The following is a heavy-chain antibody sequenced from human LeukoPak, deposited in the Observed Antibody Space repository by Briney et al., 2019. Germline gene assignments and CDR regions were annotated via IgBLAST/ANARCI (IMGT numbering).Heavy chain of an antibody. J-gene: IGHJ4*02. Sequence: GASVKVSCKASGGTFSSYAISWVRQAPGQGLEWMGWINTNTGNPTYAQGFTGRFVFSLDTSVSTAYLQISSLKAEDTAVYYCARWGRYYDYVWGSYRPLDYWGQGTLVTVSS. CDR2: INTNTGNP. V-gene: IGHV7-4-1*02. CDR1: GGTFSSYA. CDR3: ARWGRYYDYVWGSYRPLDY. D-gene: IGHD3-16*02.